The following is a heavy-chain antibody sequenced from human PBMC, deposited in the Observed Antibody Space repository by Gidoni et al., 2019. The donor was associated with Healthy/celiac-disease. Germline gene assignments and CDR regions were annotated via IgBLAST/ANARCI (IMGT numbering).Heavy chain of an antibody. D-gene: IGHD2-21*02. CDR2: ISSSSSYI. CDR3: ARGPGVTAHLDY. V-gene: IGHV3-21*01. CDR1: GFTFSSYS. J-gene: IGHJ4*02. Sequence: EVQLVESGGGLVKPGGSLRLSCAASGFTFSSYSMNWVRQAPGKGLEWVSSISSSSSYIYYADSVKGRFTISRDNAKNSLYLQMNSLRAEDTAVYYCARGPGVTAHLDYWGQGTLVTVSS.